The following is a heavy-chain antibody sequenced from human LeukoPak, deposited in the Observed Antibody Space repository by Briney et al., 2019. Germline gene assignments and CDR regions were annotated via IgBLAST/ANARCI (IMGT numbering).Heavy chain of an antibody. J-gene: IGHJ4*02. CDR3: ARGKTRVDY. CDR2: INHSGST. CDR1: GGSISSSSYY. Sequence: PSETLSLTCTVSGGSISSSSYYWGWIRQPPGKGLEWIGEINHSGSTNYNPSLKSRVTISVDTSKNQFSLKLSSVTAADTAVYYCARGKTRVDYWGQGTLVTVSS. V-gene: IGHV4-39*07.